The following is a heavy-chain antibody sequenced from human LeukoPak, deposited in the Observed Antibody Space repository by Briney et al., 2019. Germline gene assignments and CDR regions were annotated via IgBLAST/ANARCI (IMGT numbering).Heavy chain of an antibody. D-gene: IGHD3-16*02. V-gene: IGHV4-39*07. CDR2: INHSGST. Sequence: SETLSLTCTVSGGSISSSSYYWGWIRQPPGKGLEWIGEINHSGSTNYNPSLKSRVTISVDTSKNQFSLKLSSVTAADTAVYYCARFNGYVWGSYRYYFDYWGQGTLVTVSS. CDR1: GGSISSSSYY. J-gene: IGHJ4*02. CDR3: ARFNGYVWGSYRYYFDY.